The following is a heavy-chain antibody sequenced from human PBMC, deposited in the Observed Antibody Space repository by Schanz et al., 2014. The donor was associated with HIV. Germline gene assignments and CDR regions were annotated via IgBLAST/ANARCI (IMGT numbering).Heavy chain of an antibody. CDR1: GFTFSDHY. CDR3: AQMGAFAAFDT. V-gene: IGHV3-30*18. Sequence: VQVVQSGGGLVQPGGSLRLSCAASGFTFSDHYMDWVRQAPGRGLEWLAVISYDGRNKKFANSVKGRFTISRDNSRNTLFLQMDSLRVDDTAVYYCAQMGAFAAFDTWGHGTVVTVSS. D-gene: IGHD3-16*01. J-gene: IGHJ3*02. CDR2: ISYDGRNK.